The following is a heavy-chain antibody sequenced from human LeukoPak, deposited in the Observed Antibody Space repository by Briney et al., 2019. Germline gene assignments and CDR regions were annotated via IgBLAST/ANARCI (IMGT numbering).Heavy chain of an antibody. CDR1: GFTFSSYG. J-gene: IGHJ4*02. V-gene: IGHV3-30*02. CDR3: AKGQSYYYDSSGYAPFDY. D-gene: IGHD3-22*01. CDR2: IRYDGSNK. Sequence: GSLRLSCAASGFTFSSYGMHWVRQAPGKGLEWVAFIRYDGSNKYYADSVKGRFTISRDNSKNTLYLQINSLRAEDTAVYYCAKGQSYYYDSSGYAPFDYWGQGTLVTVSS.